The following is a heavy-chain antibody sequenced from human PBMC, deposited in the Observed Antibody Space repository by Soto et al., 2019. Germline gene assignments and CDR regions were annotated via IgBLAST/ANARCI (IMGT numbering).Heavy chain of an antibody. CDR1: GDSISTNNVA. Sequence: PSQTLSLTCAISGDSISTNNVAWNWIRQSPSGGLEWLGRTGYTSKWYNDYAVSVKSRITINPDTSKNQFSLHLNSVTPDDTAVYYCAREKNSAFDYWGQGTLVTVSS. D-gene: IGHD5-18*01. CDR3: AREKNSAFDY. V-gene: IGHV6-1*01. J-gene: IGHJ4*02. CDR2: TGYTSKWYN.